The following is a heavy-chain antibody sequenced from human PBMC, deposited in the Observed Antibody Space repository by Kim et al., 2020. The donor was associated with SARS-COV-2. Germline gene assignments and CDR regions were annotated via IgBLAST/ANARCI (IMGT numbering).Heavy chain of an antibody. J-gene: IGHJ5*02. CDR1: GFTFGDYA. V-gene: IGHV3-49*03. D-gene: IGHD6-19*01. CDR2: IRSKAYGGTT. Sequence: GGSLRLSCTASGFTFGDYAMSWFRQAPGKGLEWVGFIRSKAYGGTTEYAASVKGRFTISRDDSKSIAYLQMNSLKTEDTAVYYCTRDLSKEQWLVRESWFDPWGQGTLVTVSS. CDR3: TRDLSKEQWLVRESWFDP.